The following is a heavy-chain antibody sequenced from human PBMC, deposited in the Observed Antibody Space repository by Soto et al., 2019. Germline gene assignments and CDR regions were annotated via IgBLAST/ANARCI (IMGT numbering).Heavy chain of an antibody. CDR2: ISYDGRNK. D-gene: IGHD3-22*01. V-gene: IGHV3-30*04. Sequence: QVQLVESGGGVVQPGRSLRLSCAASGFIFSTYAMHWVRQAPGKGLEWVTFISYDGRNKYYADSVKDRFTISRDNSKNTLYLLMNSLRTEDTAVYYFAIEYDSSGYGYDAFDIWGQGTMVTVSS. CDR1: GFIFSTYA. CDR3: AIEYDSSGYGYDAFDI. J-gene: IGHJ3*02.